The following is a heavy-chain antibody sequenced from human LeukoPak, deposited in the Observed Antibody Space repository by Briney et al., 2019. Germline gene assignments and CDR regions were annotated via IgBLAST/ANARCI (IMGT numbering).Heavy chain of an antibody. V-gene: IGHV4-38-2*02. Sequence: SETLSLTCTVSGYSISSGYYWGWIRQPPGKGLEWIGSIYHSGSTYYNPSLKSRVTISVDTSKNQFSLKLSSVTAADTAVYYCARPECSGGSCWGQGTLVTVSS. CDR2: IYHSGST. D-gene: IGHD2-15*01. CDR3: ARPECSGGSC. CDR1: GYSISSGYY. J-gene: IGHJ4*02.